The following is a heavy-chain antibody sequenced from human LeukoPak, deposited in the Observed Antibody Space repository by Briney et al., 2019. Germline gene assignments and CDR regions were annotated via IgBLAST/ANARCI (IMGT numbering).Heavy chain of an antibody. Sequence: PGGSLRLSCSASGFTFSSYEMNWVRQAPGKGLECVSVIYSGGNTYYADSVKGRFTISRDNSKNTLYLQMNSLRAEDTAVYYCARKPDSGGQGDYWGREPWSPSPQ. J-gene: IGHJ4*02. V-gene: IGHV3-66*01. CDR3: ARKPDSGGQGDY. CDR2: IYSGGNT. D-gene: IGHD3-22*01. CDR1: GFTFSSYE.